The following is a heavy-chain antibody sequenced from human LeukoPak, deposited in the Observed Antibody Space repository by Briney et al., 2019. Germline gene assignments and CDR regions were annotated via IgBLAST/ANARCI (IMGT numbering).Heavy chain of an antibody. CDR1: GGTFSSYA. Sequence: ASVKVSCKASGGTFSSYAISWVRQAPGQGLEWMGGIIPIFGTANYAQKFQGRVTITADESTSTAHMELSSLRSEDTAVYYCVRWAPDTIFGVVPNYYYYMDVWGKGTTVTVSS. J-gene: IGHJ6*03. V-gene: IGHV1-69*13. CDR3: VRWAPDTIFGVVPNYYYYMDV. CDR2: IIPIFGTA. D-gene: IGHD3-3*01.